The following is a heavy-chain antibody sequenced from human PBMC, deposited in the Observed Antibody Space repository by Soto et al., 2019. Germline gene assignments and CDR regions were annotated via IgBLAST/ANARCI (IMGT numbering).Heavy chain of an antibody. CDR1: GFTFDDYG. V-gene: IGHV3-20*01. J-gene: IGHJ3*02. CDR3: ARDGISRITGMSAFDI. CDR2: INWNGGST. Sequence: RPGGSLRLSCAASGFTFDDYGMSWVRQAPGKGLEWVSGINWNGGSTGYADSVKGRFTISRDNAKNSLYLQMNSLRAEDTALYHCARDGISRITGMSAFDIWGQGTMVTVSS. D-gene: IGHD1-20*01.